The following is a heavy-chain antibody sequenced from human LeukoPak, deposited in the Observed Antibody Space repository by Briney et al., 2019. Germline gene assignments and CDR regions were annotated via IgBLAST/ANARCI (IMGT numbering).Heavy chain of an antibody. CDR3: ARDPPGTTAFDL. Sequence: GASVKVSCKASGGTFSSYAISWVRQAPGQGLEWMGGIIPIFGTANYAQKFQGRVTITADKSTSTAYMEVSSLTSDDTAMFYCARDPPGTTAFDLWGQGTMVTVSS. D-gene: IGHD1-1*01. J-gene: IGHJ3*01. V-gene: IGHV1-69*06. CDR2: IIPIFGTA. CDR1: GGTFSSYA.